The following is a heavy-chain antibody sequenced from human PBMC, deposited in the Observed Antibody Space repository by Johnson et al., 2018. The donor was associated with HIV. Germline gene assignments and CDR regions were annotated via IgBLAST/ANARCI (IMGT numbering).Heavy chain of an antibody. V-gene: IGHV3-7*01. CDR2: IKQDGSET. J-gene: IGHJ3*02. Sequence: VQLVESGGGLVQPGGSLRLSCAASGITVGTNYMSWVRQAPGKGLEWVANIKQDGSETFYADSVKGRFIISRDNARNSVFLQMNSLRAEDTAVYYCAKVYSSSVPAPGIWGQGTMVTVSP. D-gene: IGHD6-6*01. CDR3: AKVYSSSVPAPGI. CDR1: GITVGTNY.